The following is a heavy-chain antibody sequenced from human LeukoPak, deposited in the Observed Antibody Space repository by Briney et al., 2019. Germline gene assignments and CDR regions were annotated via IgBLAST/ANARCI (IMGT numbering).Heavy chain of an antibody. Sequence: AASVKVSRKASVYTFPSYFMHWVRQAPCQGREGMGIINPSGGSTSYAEKVKGRVTMTRDTSTSTVYMELSSLRAEDTAVYYCARDVYSSSWSPFYMDVWGKGTTVTVSS. V-gene: IGHV1-46*01. D-gene: IGHD6-13*01. CDR1: VYTFPSYF. CDR3: ARDVYSSSWSPFYMDV. J-gene: IGHJ6*03. CDR2: INPSGGST.